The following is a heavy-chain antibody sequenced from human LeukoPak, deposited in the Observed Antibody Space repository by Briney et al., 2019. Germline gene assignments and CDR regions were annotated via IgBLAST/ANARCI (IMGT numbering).Heavy chain of an antibody. J-gene: IGHJ4*02. CDR2: INPNSGGT. Sequence: LGASVKVSCKASGYTFTGYYMHWVRQAPGQGLEWMGWINPNSGGTNYAQKFQGRVTMTRDTSISTAYMELSRLRSDDPAVYYCASGFYYSGYDCFDYWGQGTLVTVSS. CDR3: ASGFYYSGYDCFDY. CDR1: GYTFTGYY. V-gene: IGHV1-2*03. D-gene: IGHD5-12*01.